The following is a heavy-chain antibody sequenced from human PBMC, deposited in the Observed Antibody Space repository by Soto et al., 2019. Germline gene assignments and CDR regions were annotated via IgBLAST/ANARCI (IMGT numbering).Heavy chain of an antibody. CDR3: APEVASGSGMAV. Sequence: SETLSLTCTVPVSSIRSYYWSWIRQPAGKPLDLIGLIYTSGTTNYNPSLQSRVTIKVDTSNHQFSMNLSSVTAPDKAAYYCAPEVASGSGMAVRRQCNTVT. V-gene: IGHV4-4*07. J-gene: IGHJ6*02. D-gene: IGHD2-15*01. CDR1: VSSIRSYY. CDR2: IYTSGTT.